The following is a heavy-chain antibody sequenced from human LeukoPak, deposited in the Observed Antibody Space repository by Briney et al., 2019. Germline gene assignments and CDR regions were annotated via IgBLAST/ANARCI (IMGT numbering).Heavy chain of an antibody. D-gene: IGHD3-22*01. CDR2: ISGSRSTT. J-gene: IGHJ3*01. Sequence: GGSLRLSCAASGVIFTDYYMSWIRQAPGKGLEWVSYISGSRSTTYYADSVKGRFTISRDNVKNSLFLQMDSLRAEDTALYFCARVYYNSLGYAFDVWGQGTMVSVTS. CDR1: GVIFTDYY. V-gene: IGHV3-11*04. CDR3: ARVYYNSLGYAFDV.